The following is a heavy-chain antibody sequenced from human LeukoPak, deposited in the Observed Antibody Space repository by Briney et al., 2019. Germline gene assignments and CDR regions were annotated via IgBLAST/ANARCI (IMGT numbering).Heavy chain of an antibody. J-gene: IGHJ6*03. Sequence: GASVKVSCKASGYTFTSYAMHWVRQAPGQGLEWMGWINAGNGNTKYSQEFQGRVTITSDTSASTAYMELSSWRSEDTAVYYCARDRYPGYMDVWGEGTTVTASS. D-gene: IGHD2-2*02. V-gene: IGHV1-3*03. CDR2: INAGNGNT. CDR1: GYTFTSYA. CDR3: ARDRYPGYMDV.